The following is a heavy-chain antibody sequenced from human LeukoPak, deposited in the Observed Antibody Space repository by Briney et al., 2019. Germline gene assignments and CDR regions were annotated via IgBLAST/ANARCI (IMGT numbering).Heavy chain of an antibody. D-gene: IGHD3-22*01. CDR1: GYSFTTYW. CDR3: VRRGYDSSGYTDAFDI. Sequence: GESLKISCKALGYSFTTYWIAWVRQMPGRGLDWMGIIYPGDSDTTYSPSFQGQVTISVDKSISTAYLQWSSLKASDTAMYYCVRRGYDSSGYTDAFDIWGQGTMVTVSS. J-gene: IGHJ3*02. V-gene: IGHV5-51*01. CDR2: IYPGDSDT.